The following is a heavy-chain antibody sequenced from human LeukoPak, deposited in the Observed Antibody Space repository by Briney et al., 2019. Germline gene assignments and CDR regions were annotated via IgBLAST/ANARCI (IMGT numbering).Heavy chain of an antibody. CDR1: GFTFSSYE. J-gene: IGHJ5*02. Sequence: PGGSLRLSCAASGFTFSSYEMNWVRQAPGKGLEWVSYISSSGSTIYYADSVKGRFTISRDNAKNSLYLQMNSLRAEDTADYYCARRDYDILTGYYLWGQGTLVTVSS. CDR3: ARRDYDILTGYYL. V-gene: IGHV3-48*03. CDR2: ISSSGSTI. D-gene: IGHD3-9*01.